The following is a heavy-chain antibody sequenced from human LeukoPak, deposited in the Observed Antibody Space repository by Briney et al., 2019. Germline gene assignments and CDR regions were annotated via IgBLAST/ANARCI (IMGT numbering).Heavy chain of an antibody. V-gene: IGHV4-34*01. Sequence: PSETLSLTCAVYGGSFSGYYWSWIRQPPGKGLEWIGEINHSGSTNYNPSLKSRVTISVDTSKNQFSLKLSSVTAADTAVYYCARVRGSGWNYYYYGMDVWGQGATVTVSS. CDR1: GGSFSGYY. J-gene: IGHJ6*02. D-gene: IGHD6-19*01. CDR2: INHSGST. CDR3: ARVRGSGWNYYYYGMDV.